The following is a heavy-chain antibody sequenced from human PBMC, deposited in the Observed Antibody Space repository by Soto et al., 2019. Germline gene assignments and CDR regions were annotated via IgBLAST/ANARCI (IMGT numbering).Heavy chain of an antibody. D-gene: IGHD1-1*01. V-gene: IGHV3-33*01. CDR3: VRGDNWNDEASDY. J-gene: IGHJ4*02. CDR2: IWSDGNNR. CDR1: GFMFSNHG. Sequence: QVQLVESGGGVVQPGRSLRLSCAASGFMFSNHGMHWVRQAPGKGLEWVAVIWSDGNNRYYADSVKGRFTISRANSKKTLYLQMNSLRAEDTAVYYCVRGDNWNDEASDYWGQGTLVTVSS.